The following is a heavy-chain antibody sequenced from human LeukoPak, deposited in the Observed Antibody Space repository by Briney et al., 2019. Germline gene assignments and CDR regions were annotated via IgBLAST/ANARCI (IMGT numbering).Heavy chain of an antibody. CDR3: ARDQTVAGYYYYYMDV. D-gene: IGHD6-19*01. CDR2: IYSCGST. Sequence: GGSLRLSCAASGFTDSSNYISWVREAPGKGLEWVSVIYSCGSTYYADSVKGRFTISRDKSKNTLYLQMNSLRAEDTAVYYCARDQTVAGYYYYYMDVWGKGTTVTISS. CDR1: GFTDSSNY. V-gene: IGHV3-66*01. J-gene: IGHJ6*03.